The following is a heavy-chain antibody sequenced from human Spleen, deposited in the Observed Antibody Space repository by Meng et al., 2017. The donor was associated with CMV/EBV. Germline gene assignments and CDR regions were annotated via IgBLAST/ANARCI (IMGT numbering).Heavy chain of an antibody. Sequence: SGFTFSSFAMHWVRQAPGKGLEWAAVISFDGRLKYYADSVRGRFTISRDDSKNTLSLQMNSLRTEDTAVYYCAKGSSVFGESITSDYWGQGTLVTVSS. D-gene: IGHD3-10*01. CDR3: AKGSSVFGESITSDY. V-gene: IGHV3-30*18. CDR2: ISFDGRLK. CDR1: GFTFSSFA. J-gene: IGHJ4*02.